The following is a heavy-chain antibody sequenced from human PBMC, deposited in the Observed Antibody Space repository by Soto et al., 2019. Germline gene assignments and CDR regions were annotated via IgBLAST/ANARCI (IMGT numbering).Heavy chain of an antibody. Sequence: GESLKISCAASGFTFSSYGMHWVRQAPGKGLEWVAVISYDGSNKYYADSVKGRFTISRDNSKNTLYLQMNSLRAEDTAVYYCAKLRLRMVHYYYYMDVWGKGTTVTVSS. J-gene: IGHJ6*03. D-gene: IGHD2-15*01. CDR3: AKLRLRMVHYYYYMDV. V-gene: IGHV3-30*18. CDR2: ISYDGSNK. CDR1: GFTFSSYG.